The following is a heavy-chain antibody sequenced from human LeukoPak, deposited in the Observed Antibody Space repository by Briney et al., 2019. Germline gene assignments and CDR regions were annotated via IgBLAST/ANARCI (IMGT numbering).Heavy chain of an antibody. D-gene: IGHD2-15*01. V-gene: IGHV3-23*01. CDR1: GFTFSSYA. Sequence: GGSLRLSCAASGFTFSSYAMSWVRQAPGKGLKWVSAISGSGGSTYYADSVKGRFTISRDNSQNTLYLQMNSLRAEDTAVYYCAKPGIYCSGGSCYYFDYWGQGTLVTVSS. CDR2: ISGSGGST. J-gene: IGHJ4*02. CDR3: AKPGIYCSGGSCYYFDY.